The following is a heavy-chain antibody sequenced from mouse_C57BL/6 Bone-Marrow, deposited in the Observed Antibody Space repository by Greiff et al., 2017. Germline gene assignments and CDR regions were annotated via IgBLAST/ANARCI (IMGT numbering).Heavy chain of an antibody. J-gene: IGHJ1*03. V-gene: IGHV5-6*01. Sequence: EVQVVESGGDLVKPGGSLKLSCAASGFTFSSYGMSWVRQTPDKRLEWVATISSGGSYTYYPDSVKGRFTISRDNAKNTLYLQMSSLKSEDTAMYYCARRGSTDYDYLYWYFDVWGTGTTVTVSS. CDR1: GFTFSSYG. D-gene: IGHD2-4*01. CDR2: ISSGGSYT. CDR3: ARRGSTDYDYLYWYFDV.